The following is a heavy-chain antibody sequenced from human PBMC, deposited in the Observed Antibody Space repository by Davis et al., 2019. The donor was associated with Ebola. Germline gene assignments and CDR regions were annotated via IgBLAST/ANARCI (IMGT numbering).Heavy chain of an antibody. CDR3: ARDYDFWSGLTTTYYGMDV. CDR1: GFIFSSYV. J-gene: IGHJ6*04. V-gene: IGHV3-48*03. CDR2: ISSSGSTI. Sequence: GESLKISCAASGFIFSSYVMSWVRQAPGKGLEWVSYISSSGSTIYYADSVKGRFTISRDNAKNSLYLQMNSLRAEDTAVYYCARDYDFWSGLTTTYYGMDVWGKGTTVTVSS. D-gene: IGHD3-3*01.